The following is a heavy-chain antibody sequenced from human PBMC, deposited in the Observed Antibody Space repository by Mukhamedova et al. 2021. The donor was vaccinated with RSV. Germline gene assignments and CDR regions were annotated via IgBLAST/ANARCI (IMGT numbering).Heavy chain of an antibody. CDR3: ARENVVVPAAYYGMDV. CDR2: ISSSSSYI. V-gene: IGHV3-21*01. J-gene: IGHJ6*02. D-gene: IGHD2-2*01. Sequence: GEGLEWVSSISSSSSYIYYADSVKGRFTISRDNAKNSLYLQMNSLRAEDTAVYYCARENVVVPAAYYGMDVWGQGTTVTVSS.